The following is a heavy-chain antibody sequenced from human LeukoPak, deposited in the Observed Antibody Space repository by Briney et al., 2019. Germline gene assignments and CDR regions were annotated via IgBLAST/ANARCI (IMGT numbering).Heavy chain of an antibody. V-gene: IGHV3-7*03. Sequence: GGSLRLSCAASGFTFSAYGMTWVRQAPGKGLEWVANIQENGNAKYYVDSVKGRFTISRDNAKNSLYLQLNSLRADDTAVYYCARDSRRVGATGGSDYWGQGTLVTVSS. CDR1: GFTFSAYG. J-gene: IGHJ4*02. CDR3: ARDSRRVGATGGSDY. D-gene: IGHD1-26*01. CDR2: IQENGNAK.